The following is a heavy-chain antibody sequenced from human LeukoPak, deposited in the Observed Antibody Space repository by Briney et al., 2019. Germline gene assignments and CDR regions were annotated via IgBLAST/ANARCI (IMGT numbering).Heavy chain of an antibody. Sequence: GGSLRLSCAASGFTFSSYGMHWVRQAPGEGLEWVAFIRYDGSNKYYADSVKGRFTISRDNSKNTLYLQMNSLRAEDTAVYYCAKSSIAARKEDWFDPWGQGTLVTVSS. CDR2: IRYDGSNK. CDR1: GFTFSSYG. CDR3: AKSSIAARKEDWFDP. V-gene: IGHV3-30*02. J-gene: IGHJ5*02. D-gene: IGHD6-6*01.